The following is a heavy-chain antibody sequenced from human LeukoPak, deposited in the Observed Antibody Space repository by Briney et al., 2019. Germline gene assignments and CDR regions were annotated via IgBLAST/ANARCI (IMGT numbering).Heavy chain of an antibody. D-gene: IGHD6-13*01. J-gene: IGHJ3*02. Sequence: SETLSLTCTVSDGSVSSGSYYWSWIRQPPGKGLEWIGYIYYSGSTNYNPSLMSRVTISVDTSKNQFSLKVSSVAAADTAVYFCARDPQYSSSSDAFDIWGQGTMVTVSS. CDR1: DGSVSSGSYY. CDR3: ARDPQYSSSSDAFDI. CDR2: IYYSGST. V-gene: IGHV4-61*01.